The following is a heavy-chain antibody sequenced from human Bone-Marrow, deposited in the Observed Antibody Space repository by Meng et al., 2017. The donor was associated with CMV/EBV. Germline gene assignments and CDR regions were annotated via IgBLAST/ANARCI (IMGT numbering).Heavy chain of an antibody. J-gene: IGHJ4*02. D-gene: IGHD6-19*01. CDR1: GFTFSSYG. Sequence: GESLKISCAASGFTFSSYGMHWVRQAPGKGLEWVAFIRYDGSNKYYADSVKGRFTISRDNSKNTLYLQMNSLRAEDTAVYYCARETSGWPHIDYWGQGTLVTVSS. V-gene: IGHV3-30*02. CDR2: IRYDGSNK. CDR3: ARETSGWPHIDY.